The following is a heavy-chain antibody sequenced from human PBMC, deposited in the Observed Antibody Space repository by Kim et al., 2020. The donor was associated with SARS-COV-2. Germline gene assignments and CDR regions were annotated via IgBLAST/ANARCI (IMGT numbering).Heavy chain of an antibody. D-gene: IGHD2-15*01. CDR1: GGTFSSYA. CDR3: ASLTVAARQGFYYYYGMDV. CDR2: IIPILGIA. Sequence: SVKVSCKASGGTFSSYAISWVRQAPGQGLEWMGRIIPILGIANYAQKFQGRVTITADKSTSTAYMELSSLRSEDTAVYYCASLTVAARQGFYYYYGMDVWGQGTTVTVSS. J-gene: IGHJ6*02. V-gene: IGHV1-69*04.